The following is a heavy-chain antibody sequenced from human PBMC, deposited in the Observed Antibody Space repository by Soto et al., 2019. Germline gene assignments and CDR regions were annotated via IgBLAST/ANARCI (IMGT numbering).Heavy chain of an antibody. CDR3: AKEEKGVLLWFGYGMDV. J-gene: IGHJ6*02. CDR2: ISGSGGST. V-gene: IGHV3-23*01. Sequence: EVQLLESGGGLVQPGGSLRLSCAASGFTFSSYAMSWVRQAPGKGLEWVSAISGSGGSTYYADSVKGRFTISRDNSKNTLYLQMNSLRAEDTAVYYCAKEEKGVLLWFGYGMDVWGQGTTVTVSS. CDR1: GFTFSSYA. D-gene: IGHD3-10*01.